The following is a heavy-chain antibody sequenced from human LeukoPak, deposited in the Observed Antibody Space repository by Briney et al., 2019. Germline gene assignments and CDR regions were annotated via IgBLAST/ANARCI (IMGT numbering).Heavy chain of an antibody. Sequence: GGSLRLSCAASGFTFSSYNMNWVRQAPGKGLEWVSSISSSSSYIYYADSVKGRFTISRDNAKNSLYLQMNSLRAEDTAVYYCASGIAAAGRFDYWGQGTLVTVSS. CDR3: ASGIAAAGRFDY. J-gene: IGHJ4*02. V-gene: IGHV3-21*01. CDR2: ISSSSSYI. D-gene: IGHD6-13*01. CDR1: GFTFSSYN.